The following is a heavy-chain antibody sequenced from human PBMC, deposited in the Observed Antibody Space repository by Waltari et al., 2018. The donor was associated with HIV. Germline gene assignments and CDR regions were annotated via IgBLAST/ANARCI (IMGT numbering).Heavy chain of an antibody. CDR2: ISHNGIT. CDR3: AREWYCSTSACRYYFDY. Sequence: QVLLQESGPGLVKPSDTLSLTCSVSHYSITSGYNWGWIRQSPGKGLEWIGSISHNGITYDNPYNPSLKSRVIISSDTSKNQFSLTLNSVTAEDTAVYYCAREWYCSTSACRYYFDYWGQGTLVTVSS. V-gene: IGHV4-38-2*02. CDR1: HYSITSGYN. J-gene: IGHJ4*02. D-gene: IGHD6-6*01.